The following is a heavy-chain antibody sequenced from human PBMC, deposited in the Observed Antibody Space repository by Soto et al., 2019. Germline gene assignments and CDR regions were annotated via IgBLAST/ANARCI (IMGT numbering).Heavy chain of an antibody. CDR2: IIPIFGTA. D-gene: IGHD3-22*01. J-gene: IGHJ3*02. CDR1: GGTFSSYA. Sequence: QVQLVQSGAEVKKPGSSVKVSCKASGGTFSSYAISWVRQAPGQGLEWMGGIIPIFGTANYAQKFQGRVTITADESTSTAYMEMSSLRSEDTAVYYCARDRETYYYDSSGCLAGGAFDIWGQGTMVTVSS. CDR3: ARDRETYYYDSSGCLAGGAFDI. V-gene: IGHV1-69*01.